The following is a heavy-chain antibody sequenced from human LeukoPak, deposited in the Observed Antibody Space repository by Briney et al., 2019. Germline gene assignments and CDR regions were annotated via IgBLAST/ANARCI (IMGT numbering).Heavy chain of an antibody. Sequence: GASLKVSCTASGYTFTAYYMNWVRQAPGQGLEWMGWINPNSGGTNYAQNFQGRVTMTRDTSISTVYMELNSLRSDDTAVYYCARRLTGVAYWGQGTQVTVSS. CDR2: INPNSGGT. V-gene: IGHV1-2*02. CDR1: GYTFTAYY. CDR3: ARRLTGVAY. D-gene: IGHD3-9*01. J-gene: IGHJ4*02.